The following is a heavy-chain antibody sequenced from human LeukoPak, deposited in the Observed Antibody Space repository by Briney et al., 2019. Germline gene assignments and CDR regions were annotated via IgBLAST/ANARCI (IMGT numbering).Heavy chain of an antibody. CDR1: GYTFTSYG. V-gene: IGHV1-18*01. Sequence: ASVKVSCKASGYTFTSYGISWVRQAPGQGLEWMGWISAYNGNTNYAQKLQGRVTMTTDTSTSTAYMELRSLGSEDTAVYYCARAASGYYGMDVWGQGTTVTVSS. J-gene: IGHJ6*02. D-gene: IGHD3-10*01. CDR2: ISAYNGNT. CDR3: ARAASGYYGMDV.